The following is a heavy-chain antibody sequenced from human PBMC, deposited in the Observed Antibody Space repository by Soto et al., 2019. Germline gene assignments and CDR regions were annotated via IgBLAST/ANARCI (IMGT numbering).Heavy chain of an antibody. Sequence: EVQLVESGGGLVQPGGSLRLSCAASGFIFSSYSMNWVRQAPGKGLEWVSYITTSGNAISYADSLKGRFTVSRDNAKNSLYLQMSSLRDEDTAVYYCAREGAIVGLDYWGQETLVTVSS. D-gene: IGHD1-26*01. J-gene: IGHJ4*02. V-gene: IGHV3-48*02. CDR2: ITTSGNAI. CDR3: AREGAIVGLDY. CDR1: GFIFSSYS.